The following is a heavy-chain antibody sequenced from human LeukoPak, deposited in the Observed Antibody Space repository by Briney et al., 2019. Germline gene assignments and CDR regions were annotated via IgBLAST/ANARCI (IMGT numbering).Heavy chain of an antibody. J-gene: IGHJ4*02. Sequence: PGGSLRLSCAASGFIFRKYVMSWVRQAPGKGLEWVSAISSSGASTYYADSVKGRFTISRDNSKNTLYLQMNSLRTEDTAVYYCAKDPAYYYGSGSYPDYWGQGTLVTVSS. CDR3: AKDPAYYYGSGSYPDY. CDR2: ISSSGAST. D-gene: IGHD3-10*01. V-gene: IGHV3-23*01. CDR1: GFIFRKYV.